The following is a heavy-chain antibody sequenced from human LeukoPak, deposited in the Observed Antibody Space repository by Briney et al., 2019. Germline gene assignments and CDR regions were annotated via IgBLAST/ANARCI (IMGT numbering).Heavy chain of an antibody. CDR1: GFTFSSYS. CDR3: AKDYVVGSIDY. V-gene: IGHV3-48*01. J-gene: IGHJ4*02. Sequence: PGGSLRLSCAASGFTFSSYSMNWVRQAPGKGLEWVSYISSSSSTIYYADSVKGRFTISRDNSKNTLFLQMNSLRAEDSAVYYCAKDYVVGSIDYWGQGTLVTVSS. D-gene: IGHD2-21*01. CDR2: ISSSSSTI.